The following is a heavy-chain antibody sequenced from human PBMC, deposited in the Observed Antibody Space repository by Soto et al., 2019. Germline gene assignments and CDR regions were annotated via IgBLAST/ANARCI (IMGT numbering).Heavy chain of an antibody. CDR2: ISGSGDST. CDR3: ARRGSGSYYDY. V-gene: IGHV3-23*01. J-gene: IGHJ4*02. D-gene: IGHD1-26*01. Sequence: EVQLLESGGGLVQPGGSLRLSCAASGFTFSSYAMRWVRQAPGKGLEWVSAISGSGDSTYYADSVKVRFTISRDSSKTTLYLQMNSLRAEDTAVYYCARRGSGSYYDYWGQGTLVTVSS. CDR1: GFTFSSYA.